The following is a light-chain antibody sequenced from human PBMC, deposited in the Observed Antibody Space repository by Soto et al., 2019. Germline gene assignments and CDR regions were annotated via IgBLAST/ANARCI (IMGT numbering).Light chain of an antibody. CDR2: SVS. Sequence: QSVLAHSPPVSAPPRQPVPLACTGTTTAAGSHHSGSGYYQHPGRAPKLLSSSVSQRPSGAPDRFSGSKSGNTASVTLSGLQAEDEADYYSGSYGGSYSSVFGTGTMGTVL. CDR1: TTAAGSHHS. CDR3: GSYGGSYSSV. V-gene: IGLV2-11*01. J-gene: IGLJ1*01.